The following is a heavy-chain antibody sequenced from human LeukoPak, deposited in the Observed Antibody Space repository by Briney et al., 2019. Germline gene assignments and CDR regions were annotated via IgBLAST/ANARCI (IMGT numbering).Heavy chain of an antibody. CDR1: GFTFSTYS. V-gene: IGHV3-21*01. D-gene: IGHD2-21*02. CDR2: ISSTSTYI. J-gene: IGHJ4*02. CDR3: ARDCGGDCYRDY. Sequence: GGSLRLSCAASGFTFSTYSMNWVRQAPGKGLEWVSSISSTSTYIYYANSVKGRFTISRDNAKNSLYLQMNSLRAEDTAVYYRARDCGGDCYRDYWGQGTLVTVSS.